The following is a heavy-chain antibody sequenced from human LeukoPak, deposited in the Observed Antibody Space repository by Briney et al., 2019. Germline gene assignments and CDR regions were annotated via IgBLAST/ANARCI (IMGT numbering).Heavy chain of an antibody. D-gene: IGHD1-14*01. Sequence: SDTLSLPCTVSGGPIRIDFGLWTRHSRERAREWIGYIHSSGSTNSIPSLKSRLTISVDSSKNQSSLTRTSVTAADPAGYYCARDRPLGTGDVFDIWGQGAMVTVSS. CDR1: GGPIRIDF. CDR2: IHSSGST. CDR3: ARDRPLGTGDVFDI. J-gene: IGHJ3*02. V-gene: IGHV4-59*01.